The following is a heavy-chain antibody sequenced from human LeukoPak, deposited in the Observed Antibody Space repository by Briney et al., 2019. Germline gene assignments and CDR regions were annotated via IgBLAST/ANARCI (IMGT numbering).Heavy chain of an antibody. CDR2: INPNSGGT. V-gene: IGHV1-2*02. Sequence: ASVTVSCKASGYTFTGYYMHWVRQAPGQGLEWMGWINPNSGGTNYAQKFQGRVTMTRDTSISTAYMELSRLRSDDTAVYYCARFRTDYYDSSGYYSRLGFLDYWGQGTLVTVSS. D-gene: IGHD3-22*01. CDR3: ARFRTDYYDSSGYYSRLGFLDY. J-gene: IGHJ4*02. CDR1: GYTFTGYY.